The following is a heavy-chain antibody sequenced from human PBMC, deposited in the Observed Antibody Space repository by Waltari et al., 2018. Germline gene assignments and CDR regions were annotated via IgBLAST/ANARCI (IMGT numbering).Heavy chain of an antibody. Sequence: QVQLQESGPGLVKPSETLSLTCAVSGYSISSGYYWGWIRQPPGKGLAWIGSIYHSGSTYYNPSLKSRVTISVDTSKNQFSLKLSSVTAADTAVYYCARDQAQLELPDFNWFDPWGQGTLVTVSS. CDR1: GYSISSGYY. V-gene: IGHV4-38-2*02. CDR2: IYHSGST. J-gene: IGHJ5*02. D-gene: IGHD1-7*01. CDR3: ARDQAQLELPDFNWFDP.